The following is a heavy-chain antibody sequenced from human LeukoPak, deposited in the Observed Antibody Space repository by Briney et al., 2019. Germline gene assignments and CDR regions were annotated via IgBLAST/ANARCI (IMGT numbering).Heavy chain of an antibody. CDR3: VKGIVVVTARAFDY. D-gene: IGHD2-21*02. J-gene: IGHJ4*02. CDR2: ISSNGGST. V-gene: IGHV3-64D*06. Sequence: GGSLRLSCSASGFTFSSYAMHWVRQAPGKGLEYVSAISSNGGSTYYADSVKGRFTISRDNSKNTLCLQMSSLRPEDTAVYYCVKGIVVVTARAFDYWGQGTLATVSS. CDR1: GFTFSSYA.